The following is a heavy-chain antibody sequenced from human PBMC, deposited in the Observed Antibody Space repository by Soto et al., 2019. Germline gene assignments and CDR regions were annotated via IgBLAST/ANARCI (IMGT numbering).Heavy chain of an antibody. CDR2: ISYDEKNK. J-gene: IGHJ4*02. CDR1: GFIFSTYG. CDR3: AKGGGGSYLYFDY. Sequence: LRLSCAASGFIFSTYGMHWVRQAPGKGLEWVAVISYDEKNKYYADSVKGRFTISRDKSKNTLYLQMNSLRTEDTAVYYCAKGGGGSYLYFDYWGQGTLVTVSS. D-gene: IGHD1-26*01. V-gene: IGHV3-30*18.